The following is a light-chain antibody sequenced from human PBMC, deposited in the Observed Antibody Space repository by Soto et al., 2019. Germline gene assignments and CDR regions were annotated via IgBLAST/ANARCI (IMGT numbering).Light chain of an antibody. CDR3: CSYAGSYGYV. CDR1: NSNIGAGYD. J-gene: IGLJ1*01. Sequence: QAVVTQPPSVSGAPGRRVTISCTGSNSNIGAGYDVHWYQQLPGTAPKLLIYGNTNRPSGVPDRFSGSKSGTSASLAITGLLAEDEADYYCCSYAGSYGYVFGTGTKVTVL. CDR2: GNT. V-gene: IGLV1-40*01.